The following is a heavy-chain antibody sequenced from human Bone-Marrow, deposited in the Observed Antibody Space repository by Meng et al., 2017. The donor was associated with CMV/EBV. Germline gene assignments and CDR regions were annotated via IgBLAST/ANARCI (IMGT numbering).Heavy chain of an antibody. CDR2: IGKDGRDI. D-gene: IGHD3-9*01. J-gene: IGHJ4*02. CDR3: ARDPDWHQFDY. Sequence: EVGLAVAGGGVVQPGVCLSLSCAVSGFSFSSLWMTWVRRSPGKGLEWVANIGKDGRDIYYVDAVKGRFTISSDNAKNSLYLKINSLRVDDTAVYYCARDPDWHQFDYWGQGTLVTVSS. CDR1: GFSFSSLW. V-gene: IGHV3-7*04.